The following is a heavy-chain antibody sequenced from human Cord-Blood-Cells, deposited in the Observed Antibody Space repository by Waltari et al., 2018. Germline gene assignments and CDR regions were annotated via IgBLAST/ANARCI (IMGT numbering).Heavy chain of an antibody. CDR3: ARFGLRVWDY. Sequence: QVQLQQWGAGLLQPSETLSPTSAVYGGSFSGYYWSWILQPLGTGLEWIGERKLSGSTNYNPSLKSRVTRSVDTSKNQFSLKLSSVTAADTAVYYCARFGLRVWDYWGQGTLVTVSS. D-gene: IGHD3-16*01. V-gene: IGHV4-34*01. CDR2: RKLSGST. CDR1: GGSFSGYY. J-gene: IGHJ4*02.